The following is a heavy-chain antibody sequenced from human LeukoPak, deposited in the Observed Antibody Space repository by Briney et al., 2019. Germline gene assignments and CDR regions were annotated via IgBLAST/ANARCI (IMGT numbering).Heavy chain of an antibody. J-gene: IGHJ5*02. Sequence: GESLKISCKSSGYSFTSYWIGWVRQMPGKGLEWMGIIYPGDSDTRYSPSFQGQVTISADKSISTAYLQWSSLKASDTAMYYCARVYYYGSGSYIWFDPWGQGTLVTVSS. CDR2: IYPGDSDT. CDR1: GYSFTSYW. CDR3: ARVYYYGSGSYIWFDP. D-gene: IGHD3-10*01. V-gene: IGHV5-51*01.